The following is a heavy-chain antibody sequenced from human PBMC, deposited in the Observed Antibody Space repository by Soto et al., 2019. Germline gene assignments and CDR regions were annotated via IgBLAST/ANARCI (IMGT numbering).Heavy chain of an antibody. CDR2: IIHSEST. CDR3: ARDGGTGFYQVDS. Sequence: PSETLSLTCAVYGGSFSAYYWSWVRQPPGKGLEWIGEIIHSESTKYNPSLKSRVTMSVDTSKNQFPLKLSSVTAAATALYYCARDGGTGFYQVDSWGQGTLVTVSS. D-gene: IGHD6-19*01. V-gene: IGHV4-34*12. CDR1: GGSFSAYY. J-gene: IGHJ4*02.